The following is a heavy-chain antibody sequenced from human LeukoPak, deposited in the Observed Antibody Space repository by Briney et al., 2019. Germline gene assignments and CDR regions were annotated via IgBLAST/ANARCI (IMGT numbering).Heavy chain of an antibody. CDR2: INGGGSNT. V-gene: IGHV3-23*01. CDR3: ARGSSPDY. J-gene: IGHJ4*02. D-gene: IGHD2-15*01. Sequence: GGSLRLSCAASGFTFSNYAMSWIRQAPGRGLDWVSTINGGGSNTFYADPVKGRFTISRDASKSTVSLQMNSLRAEDTAIYYCARGSSPDYWGQGTLVTVSS. CDR1: GFTFSNYA.